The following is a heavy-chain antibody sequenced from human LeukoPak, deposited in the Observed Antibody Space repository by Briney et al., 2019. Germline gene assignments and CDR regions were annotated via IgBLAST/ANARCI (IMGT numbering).Heavy chain of an antibody. CDR1: GGSISSSSYY. CDR3: ARQFYDYVWGSYRVFDY. J-gene: IGHJ4*02. V-gene: IGHV4-39*01. CDR2: IYYSGST. D-gene: IGHD3-16*02. Sequence: SETLSLTCTVSGGSISSSSYYWGWIRQPPGKGLEWIGSIYYSGSTYYNPSLKSRVTISVDTSKNQFSLKLSSVTAADTAVYYCARQFYDYVWGSYRVFDYWGLGTLVTVSS.